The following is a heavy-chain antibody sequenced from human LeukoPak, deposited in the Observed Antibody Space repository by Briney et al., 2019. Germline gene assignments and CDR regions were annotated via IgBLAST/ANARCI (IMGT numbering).Heavy chain of an antibody. J-gene: IGHJ3*02. Sequence: GESLKISRQGSGYIFTSYWIGWVRQLPGKGLEWMGIIYPGDSDTRYSPSFQGQVTISADKSISTAYLQWSSLKASDTAMYYCAVLRITIFGVVSNDAFDIWGQGTMVTVSS. CDR3: AVLRITIFGVVSNDAFDI. D-gene: IGHD3-3*01. V-gene: IGHV5-51*01. CDR1: GYIFTSYW. CDR2: IYPGDSDT.